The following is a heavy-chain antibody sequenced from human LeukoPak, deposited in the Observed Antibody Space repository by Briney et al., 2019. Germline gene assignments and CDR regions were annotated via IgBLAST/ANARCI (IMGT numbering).Heavy chain of an antibody. CDR3: ARDLVAGTPDYFDY. CDR2: ISFDGSIK. J-gene: IGHJ4*02. CDR1: GFTFSSYA. Sequence: GRSLRLSCAASGFTFSSYAMHWVRQAPGKGLDWVAVISFDGSIKAYADSVKGQFTISRDNSKNTLYLQMNSLRPEHTAVYYCARDLVAGTPDYFDYWSQGTLVTVSS. V-gene: IGHV3-30-3*01. D-gene: IGHD6-19*01.